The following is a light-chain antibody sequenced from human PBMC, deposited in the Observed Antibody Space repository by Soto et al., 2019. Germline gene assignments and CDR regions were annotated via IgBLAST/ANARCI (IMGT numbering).Light chain of an antibody. CDR1: QSISSRF. J-gene: IGKJ1*01. V-gene: IGKV3-20*01. CDR3: QQYGRSPWT. Sequence: ILLTQSPCTLALSPGDRVTLSCRASQSISSRFLAWYQQKHGQAPSLLIYGASSRATGIPERFSGSGSGTDFTLTISRLEPADFAVYYCQQYGRSPWTFGQGTKVDIK. CDR2: GAS.